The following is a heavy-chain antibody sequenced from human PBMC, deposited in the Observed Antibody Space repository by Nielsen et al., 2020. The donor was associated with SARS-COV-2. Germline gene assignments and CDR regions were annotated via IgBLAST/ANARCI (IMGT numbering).Heavy chain of an antibody. CDR2: ISYDERSE. J-gene: IGHJ5*01. Sequence: WIRQPPGKGLEWVAVISYDERSEYYGDSVKGRFTISRDDSKNTLYLQMNSLKPEDTGVYYCARETLDHTSSFVDFWGQGTLVTVSS. CDR3: ARETLDHTSSFVDF. D-gene: IGHD2-2*01. V-gene: IGHV3-30*03.